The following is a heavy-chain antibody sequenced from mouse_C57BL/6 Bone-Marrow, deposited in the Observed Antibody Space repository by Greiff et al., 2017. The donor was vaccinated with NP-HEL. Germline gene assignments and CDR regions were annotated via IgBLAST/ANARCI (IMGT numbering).Heavy chain of an antibody. Sequence: VKLMESGAELVRPGASVKLSCKASGYTFTDYYINWVKQRPGQGLEWIARIYPGSGNTYYNEKFKGKATLTAEKSSSTAYMQLSSLTSEDSAVYFCARESSGYFDYWGQGTTLTVSS. J-gene: IGHJ2*01. CDR1: GYTFTDYY. CDR3: ARESSGYFDY. D-gene: IGHD3-2*02. CDR2: IYPGSGNT. V-gene: IGHV1-76*01.